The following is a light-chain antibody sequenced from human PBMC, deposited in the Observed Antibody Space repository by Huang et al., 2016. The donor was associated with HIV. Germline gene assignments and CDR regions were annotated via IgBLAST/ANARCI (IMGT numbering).Light chain of an antibody. Sequence: DILMTQSPSSLSASVGDRVTITCRASQSVSTYLNWYPQKPGKAPKPLIYAASSLQSWVPSRFSGSGSGTDFTLTISSLQPDYFATYYCQQSYSTPFYTFGQGTKLEIK. J-gene: IGKJ2*01. CDR3: QQSYSTPFYT. CDR1: QSVSTY. V-gene: IGKV1-39*01. CDR2: AAS.